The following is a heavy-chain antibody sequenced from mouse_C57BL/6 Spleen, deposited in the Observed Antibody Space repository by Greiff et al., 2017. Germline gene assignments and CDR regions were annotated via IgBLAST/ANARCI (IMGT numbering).Heavy chain of an antibody. D-gene: IGHD2-3*01. CDR3: ARRWPRGSYYLDY. V-gene: IGHV1-80*01. CDR1: GYAFSSYW. Sequence: QVQLQQSGAELVKPGASVKISCKASGYAFSSYWMNWVKQRPGKGLEWIGQIYPGDGDTNYNGKFKGKATLTADKSSSTAYMQLSSLTSEDSAVYFCARRWPRGSYYLDYWGQGTTLTVSS. CDR2: IYPGDGDT. J-gene: IGHJ2*01.